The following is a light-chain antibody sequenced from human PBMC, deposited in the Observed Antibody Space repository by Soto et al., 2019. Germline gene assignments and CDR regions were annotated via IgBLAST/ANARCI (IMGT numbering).Light chain of an antibody. CDR1: QGISSY. Sequence: AIRMTQSPSSFSASTGDRVTITCRASQGISSYLAWYQQKPGKAPKLLIYAASTLQSGVPSRFSGSGSGTDFTLTISCLQSEDFATYYCQQYYSYLPLTFGGGTKADIK. CDR3: QQYYSYLPLT. V-gene: IGKV1-8*01. CDR2: AAS. J-gene: IGKJ4*01.